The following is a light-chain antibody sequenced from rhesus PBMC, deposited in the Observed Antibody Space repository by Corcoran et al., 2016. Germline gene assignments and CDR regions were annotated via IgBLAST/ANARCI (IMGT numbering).Light chain of an antibody. CDR3: MQSTKDPRT. CDR2: KVT. Sequence: DIVMTQTPLSLPVTPGEPASISCRSSQSLLHSNGNTYLDWYLQKPGQFPRLLIYKVTNRESGVPDRFSGSGSGTDFTLKISRVEPEDGGVYYCMQSTKDPRTCGQGTKVEIK. J-gene: IGKJ1*01. CDR1: QSLLHSNGNTY. V-gene: IGKV2S2*01.